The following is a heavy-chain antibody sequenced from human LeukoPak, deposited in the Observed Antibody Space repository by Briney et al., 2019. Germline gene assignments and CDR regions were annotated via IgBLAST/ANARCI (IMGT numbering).Heavy chain of an antibody. CDR2: LGGTGPPT. J-gene: IGHJ3*02. D-gene: IGHD3-22*01. Sequence: GGSLRLSLGSSGFTFSSYSMNWLHRAPGKGLESVPALGGTGPPTSYADSVHGRFTISRDNANNSLYLHTDSLIAEDKTMYDCAKARHYYDSRGHIGDDALDIWGQGTMVTVSS. CDR3: AKARHYYDSRGHIGDDALDI. V-gene: IGHV3-23*01. CDR1: GFTFSSYS.